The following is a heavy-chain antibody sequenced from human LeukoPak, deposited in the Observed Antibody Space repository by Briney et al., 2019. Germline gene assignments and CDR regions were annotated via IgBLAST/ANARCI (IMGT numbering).Heavy chain of an antibody. Sequence: SETLSLTCAVSGASISGSGYYWGWIRQPPGKGLEWIGNIYYSGSTYYNASLQSRVTISIDTSKNQFSLKLSSVTAADTAVYYCARTTEGGYTYDYFYYYYMDVWDKGTTVTISS. V-gene: IGHV4-39*07. J-gene: IGHJ6*03. CDR2: IYYSGST. CDR3: ARTTEGGYTYDYFYYYYMDV. D-gene: IGHD5-18*01. CDR1: GASISGSGYY.